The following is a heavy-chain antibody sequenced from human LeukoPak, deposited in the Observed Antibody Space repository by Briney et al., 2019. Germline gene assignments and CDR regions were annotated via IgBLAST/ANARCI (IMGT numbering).Heavy chain of an antibody. CDR3: AKGYYLDY. V-gene: IGHV3-53*01. D-gene: IGHD3-22*01. Sequence: GGSLRLSCAASGFTVSSNYMNWVRQAPGKGLEWVSVIYSGGETYYADSVKGRFTISRDNLKNTLYLQMNSLGAEDTAVYYCAKGYYLDYWGQGTLVTISS. CDR1: GFTVSSNY. CDR2: IYSGGET. J-gene: IGHJ4*02.